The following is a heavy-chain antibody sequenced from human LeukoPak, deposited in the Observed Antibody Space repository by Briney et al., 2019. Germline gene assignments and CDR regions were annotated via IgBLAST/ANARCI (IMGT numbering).Heavy chain of an antibody. J-gene: IGHJ4*02. V-gene: IGHV4-34*01. CDR3: ARGYCSGGNCYFIFDY. CDR2: INHSGST. CDR1: GGSFSGYY. Sequence: SETLSLTCVVYGGSFSGYYWSWIRQPPGKGLEWIGEINHSGSTNYNPSLKSRVTISVDTSKNQFFLKLSSVTAADTAVYYCARGYCSGGNCYFIFDYWGQGTLVTVSS. D-gene: IGHD2-15*01.